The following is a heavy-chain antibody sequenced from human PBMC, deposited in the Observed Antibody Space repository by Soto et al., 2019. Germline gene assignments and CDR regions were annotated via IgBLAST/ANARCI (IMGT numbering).Heavy chain of an antibody. Sequence: EVQLVESRGGLVQPGGSLRLSCAASGFTFSSYWMHWVRQAPGKGLVWVSRIKSDGSSTSYADSVKGRFTISRDNAKNTLYLQMNSLRAEDTAVYYCTRGRWELLPFDYWGQGTLVTVSS. CDR2: IKSDGSST. CDR3: TRGRWELLPFDY. J-gene: IGHJ4*02. CDR1: GFTFSSYW. V-gene: IGHV3-74*01. D-gene: IGHD1-26*01.